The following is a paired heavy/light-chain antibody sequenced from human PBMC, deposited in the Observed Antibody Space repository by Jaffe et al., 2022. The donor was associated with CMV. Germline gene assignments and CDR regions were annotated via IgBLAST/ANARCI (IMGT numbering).Light chain of an antibody. CDR1: QSVSSY. CDR3: QQRSNWPPT. V-gene: IGKV3-11*01. Sequence: EIVLTQSPATLSLSPGERATLSCRASQSVSSYLAWYQQKPGQAPRLLIYDASNRATGIPARFSGSGSGTDFTLTISSLEPEDFAVYYCQQRSNWPPTFGPGTKVDIK. J-gene: IGKJ3*01. CDR2: DAS.
Heavy chain of an antibody. Sequence: QVQLQQWGAGLLKPSETLSLTCAVYGGSFSGYYWSWIRQPPGKGLEWIGEINHSGSTNYNPSLKSRVTISVDTSKNQFSLKLSSVTAADTAVYYCARGDRRRYYDSSGYRNAYNWFDPWGQGTLVTVSS. J-gene: IGHJ5*02. CDR1: GGSFSGYY. V-gene: IGHV4-34*01. CDR2: INHSGST. D-gene: IGHD3-22*01. CDR3: ARGDRRRYYDSSGYRNAYNWFDP.